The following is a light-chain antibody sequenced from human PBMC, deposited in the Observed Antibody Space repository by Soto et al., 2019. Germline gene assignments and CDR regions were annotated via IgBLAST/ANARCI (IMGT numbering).Light chain of an antibody. V-gene: IGLV1-47*01. CDR2: HNY. J-gene: IGLJ1*01. CDR1: SSNIGSDF. Sequence: QPVLTQPPSASGTPGQRVTISCSGSSSNIGSDFVYWYQQLPGTAPKLLIYHNYQRPSGVPDRFSGSKSGTSGSLAISDLRSEDEADYYCSAWDDSLSAYVFGAGTKRTVL. CDR3: SAWDDSLSAYV.